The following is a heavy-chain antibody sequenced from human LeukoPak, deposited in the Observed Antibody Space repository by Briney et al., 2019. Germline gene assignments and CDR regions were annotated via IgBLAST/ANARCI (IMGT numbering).Heavy chain of an antibody. J-gene: IGHJ4*02. CDR1: GFTFSSYA. CDR2: ISGSGGST. V-gene: IGHV3-23*01. Sequence: GGSLSLSCAASGFTFSSYAMSWVRQAPGKGLEWVSAISGSGGSTYYADSVKGRFTISRDNSKNTLYLQMNSLRAEDTAVYYCAKDRRDSSGYYYGLGGYWGQGTLVTVSS. D-gene: IGHD3-22*01. CDR3: AKDRRDSSGYYYGLGGY.